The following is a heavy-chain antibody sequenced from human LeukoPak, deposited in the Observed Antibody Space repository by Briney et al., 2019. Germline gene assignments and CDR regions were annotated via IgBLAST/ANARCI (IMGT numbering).Heavy chain of an antibody. Sequence: SETLSLTCTVSGGSISSYYWSWIRQPPGKGLEWIGYIYYSGSTNYNPSLKSRVTMSVDTSKNQFSLKLSSVTAADTAVYYCARDSVGATPADAFDIWGQGTMVTVSS. CDR3: ARDSVGATPADAFDI. V-gene: IGHV4-59*01. CDR1: GGSISSYY. J-gene: IGHJ3*02. CDR2: IYYSGST. D-gene: IGHD1-26*01.